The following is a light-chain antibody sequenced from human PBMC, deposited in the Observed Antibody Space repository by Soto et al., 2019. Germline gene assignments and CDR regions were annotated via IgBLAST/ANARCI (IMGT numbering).Light chain of an antibody. CDR2: TNN. Sequence: VLTQAPSASGTPGQRGTISCSGISSNIGSNTVNWYQQLPGTASKLLIYTNNQRPSGVPDRFSGSKSVTSASLAISGLQSEDEADYYCAALDDSFNGNVFGTGPKVTGL. CDR3: AALDDSFNGNV. J-gene: IGLJ1*01. V-gene: IGLV1-44*01. CDR1: SSNIGSNT.